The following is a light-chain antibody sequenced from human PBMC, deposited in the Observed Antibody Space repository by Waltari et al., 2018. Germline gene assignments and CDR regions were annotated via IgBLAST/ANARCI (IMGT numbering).Light chain of an antibody. V-gene: IGKV3-20*01. J-gene: IGKJ2*01. CDR3: QQFGNSLYT. CDR1: QNVRSSY. CDR2: GAS. Sequence: EIVLTQDPGTLSLSPGERATLFCRASQNVRSSYLSWYQQKRGQAPTLLIYGASAMATGIPDRFSGSVSVTDFTLTISRLEPADFAVYYCQQFGNSLYTFGQGTKLEIK.